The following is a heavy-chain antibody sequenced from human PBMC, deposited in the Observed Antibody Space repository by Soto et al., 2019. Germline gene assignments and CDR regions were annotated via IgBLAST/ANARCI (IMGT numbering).Heavy chain of an antibody. CDR2: INHSGST. V-gene: IGHV4-34*01. D-gene: IGHD1-26*01. CDR3: ARAVVGATLGYYFDY. CDR1: GGSFSGYY. Sequence: QVQLQQWGAGLLKPSETLSLTCAVYGGSFSGYYWSWIRQPPGKGLEWIGEINHSGSTNYNPSLKSRVTISVATSKNQFSLKLSSVTAADTAVYYCARAVVGATLGYYFDYWGRGTLVTVSS. J-gene: IGHJ4*02.